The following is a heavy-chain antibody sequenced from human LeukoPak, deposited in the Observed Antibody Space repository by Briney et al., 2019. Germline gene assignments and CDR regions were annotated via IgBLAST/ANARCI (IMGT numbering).Heavy chain of an antibody. CDR1: GGSISRYY. CDR3: ATTAGGSWLLTDAFDI. Sequence: PSETLSLTCTVSGGSISRYYWSWIRQPAGKGLEWIGRIYTSGSTNYNPSLRSRVTMSLDTSKNQFFLKLSSVTAADTAVYYCATTAGGSWLLTDAFDIWGQGTMVTVSS. D-gene: IGHD6-13*01. V-gene: IGHV4-4*07. J-gene: IGHJ3*02. CDR2: IYTSGST.